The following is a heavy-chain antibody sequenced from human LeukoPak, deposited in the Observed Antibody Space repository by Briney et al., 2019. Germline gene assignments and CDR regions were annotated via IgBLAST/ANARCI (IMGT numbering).Heavy chain of an antibody. V-gene: IGHV1-2*02. J-gene: IGHJ4*02. CDR1: GYTFTGYY. D-gene: IGHD6-13*01. CDR2: INPNSGGT. Sequence: APVKVSCKASGYTFTGYYMHWVRQAPGQGLEWMGWINPNSGGTNYAQKFQGRVTMTRDTSISTAYMELSRLRSDDTAVYYCARFRGGSSWLYFDYWGQGTLVTVSS. CDR3: ARFRGGSSWLYFDY.